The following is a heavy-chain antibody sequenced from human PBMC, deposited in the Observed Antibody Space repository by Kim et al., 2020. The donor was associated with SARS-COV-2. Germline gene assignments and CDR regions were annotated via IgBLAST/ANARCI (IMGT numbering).Heavy chain of an antibody. Sequence: GGSLRLSCVVSGIPFSNAWFNWVRQSPGKALEWVGRIKSQSDGGTADLAAPVKGRFAISRDDSKNTLYLLMNSLRTDDSAVYYCTTVSMRWGQGTLVTVSS. CDR3: TTVSMR. D-gene: IGHD2-2*01. V-gene: IGHV3-15*01. J-gene: IGHJ4*02. CDR1: GIPFSNAW. CDR2: IKSQSDGGTA.